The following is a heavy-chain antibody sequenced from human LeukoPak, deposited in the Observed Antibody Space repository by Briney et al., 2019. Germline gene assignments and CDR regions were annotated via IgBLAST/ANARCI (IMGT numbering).Heavy chain of an antibody. CDR2: IYYSGST. CDR1: GGSISSYY. J-gene: IGHJ4*02. Sequence: KPSETLSLTCTVSGGSISSYYWSWIRQPPGEGLEWIGYIYYSGSTNYNPSLKSRVTISVDTSKNQFSLKLSSVTAADTAVYYCARSHSVWTSFDYWGQGTLVTVSS. D-gene: IGHD3/OR15-3a*01. CDR3: ARSHSVWTSFDY. V-gene: IGHV4-59*01.